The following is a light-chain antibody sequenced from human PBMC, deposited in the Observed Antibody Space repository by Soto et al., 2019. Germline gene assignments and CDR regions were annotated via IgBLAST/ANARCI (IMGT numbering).Light chain of an antibody. V-gene: IGLV1-47*01. J-gene: IGLJ3*02. CDR1: SSNIGRGH. CDR2: KTD. Sequence: QAVVTQPPSASGTPGQRVTISCSGSSSNIGRGHVYWYQQLPGTAPKLLIQKTDQRPSGVPDRFSGSKSGTSASLAISGLRSEDEADYYCAAWDDSVNVLFGGGTKVTVL. CDR3: AAWDDSVNVL.